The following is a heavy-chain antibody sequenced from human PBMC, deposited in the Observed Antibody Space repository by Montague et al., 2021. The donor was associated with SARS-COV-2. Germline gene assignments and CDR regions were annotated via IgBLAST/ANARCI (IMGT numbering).Heavy chain of an antibody. J-gene: IGHJ6*02. V-gene: IGHV3-53*01. CDR1: GFTVSSNY. D-gene: IGHD5-18*01. CDR2: IYSGGST. CDR3: ARGAAMVTILYYYYGMDV. Sequence: SLRLSCAASGFTVSSNYMSWVRQAPGKGLEWVSVIYSGGSTYYAXSVXGRFTISRDNSKNTLYLQMNSLRAEDTAVYYCARGAAMVTILYYYYGMDVWGQGTTVTVSS.